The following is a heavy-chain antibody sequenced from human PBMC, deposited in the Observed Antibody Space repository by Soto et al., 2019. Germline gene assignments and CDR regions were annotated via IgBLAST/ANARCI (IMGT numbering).Heavy chain of an antibody. J-gene: IGHJ4*02. Sequence: VQLVQSGAEVKKPGASVKVSCKTSGYTFSDYRMHWVRQPPGQGLEWMGWVSPISGDTNYAQEFQGRVTMTSDPSIKTVYIELNSLTSDDTSMFYCARENWHFDYWGQGTLITVSS. CDR3: ARENWHFDY. CDR2: VSPISGDT. CDR1: GYTFSDYR. V-gene: IGHV1-2*02.